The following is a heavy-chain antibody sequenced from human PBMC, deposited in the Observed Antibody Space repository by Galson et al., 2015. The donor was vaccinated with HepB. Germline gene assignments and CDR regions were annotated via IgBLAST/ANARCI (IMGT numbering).Heavy chain of an antibody. Sequence: SLRLSCAASGFTFSNYGMHWVRQAPGKGLEWVAVISYDQKNKYYADSLKGRFTISRDNSKNTLYLQMNSLRAEDTAVYYCARDPTVTTLGYYYFYMDVWGKGATVTVSS. CDR3: ARDPTVTTLGYYYFYMDV. V-gene: IGHV3-30*03. D-gene: IGHD4-11*01. CDR1: GFTFSNYG. CDR2: ISYDQKNK. J-gene: IGHJ6*03.